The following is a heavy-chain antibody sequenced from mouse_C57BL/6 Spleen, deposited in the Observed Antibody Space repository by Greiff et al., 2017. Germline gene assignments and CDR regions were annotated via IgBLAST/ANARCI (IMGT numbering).Heavy chain of an antibody. CDR1: GYSITSGYY. D-gene: IGHD2-3*01. J-gene: IGHJ4*01. CDR2: ISYDGSN. V-gene: IGHV3-6*01. Sequence: EVQLQESGPGLVKPSQSLSLTCSVTGYSITSGYYWNWIRQFPGNKLEWMGYISYDGSNNYNPSLKNRISITRDTSKNQFFLKLNSVTTEDPATYDCARKEGYGGYDVGGAMDYWGQGTSVTVSS. CDR3: ARKEGYGGYDVGGAMDY.